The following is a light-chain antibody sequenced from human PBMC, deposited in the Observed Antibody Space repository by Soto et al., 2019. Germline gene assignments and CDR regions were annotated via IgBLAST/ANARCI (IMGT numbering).Light chain of an antibody. J-gene: IGLJ2*01. Sequence: QSVLTQPPSASGSPGQSVTISCTGTSSDVGGYKYVSWYQQHPDKAPKLIIFEVSNRPSGISSRFSGSKSGNTASLTISGLQAEDEADYYCASYTSSSTSVIFGRGTKLTVL. CDR1: SSDVGGYKY. CDR3: ASYTSSSTSVI. V-gene: IGLV2-14*01. CDR2: EVS.